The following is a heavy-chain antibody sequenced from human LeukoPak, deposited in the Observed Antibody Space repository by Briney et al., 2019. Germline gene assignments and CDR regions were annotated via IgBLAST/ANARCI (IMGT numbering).Heavy chain of an antibody. CDR2: IIPIFGTP. D-gene: IGHD3-16*01. J-gene: IGHJ6*03. CDR3: ARDRGGLTRYYMDV. V-gene: IGHV1-69*13. CDR1: GGTFSSYA. Sequence: EASVKVSCKSSGGTFSSYAISWVRQAPGQGLEWIGGIIPIFGTPNYAQKLQGRVSITADESTSTAYMELSSLRSEDTAVYYCARDRGGLTRYYMDVWGKGTTVTISS.